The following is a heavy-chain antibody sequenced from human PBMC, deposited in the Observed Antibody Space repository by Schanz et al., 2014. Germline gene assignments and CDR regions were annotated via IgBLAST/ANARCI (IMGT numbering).Heavy chain of an antibody. Sequence: EVQLVESGGGLVQPGGSLRLSCAASRFTFSSYAMSWVRQAPGKGLEWVSAISDSGDLTYYADSVKGRFTISRDNAKYTLYLQMNSLRAEDTAVYYCARDRSNNFDYWGQGTLVTVSS. D-gene: IGHD2-2*01. J-gene: IGHJ4*02. CDR1: RFTFSSYA. CDR2: ISDSGDLT. V-gene: IGHV3-23*04. CDR3: ARDRSNNFDY.